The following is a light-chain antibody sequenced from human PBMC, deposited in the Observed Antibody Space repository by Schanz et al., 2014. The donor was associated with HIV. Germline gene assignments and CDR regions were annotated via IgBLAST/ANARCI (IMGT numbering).Light chain of an antibody. J-gene: IGKJ5*01. V-gene: IGKV3-11*01. CDR1: QSVNSY. Sequence: EIVLTQSPATLSLSPGERATLSCRASQSVNSYLAWYQQEPGQAPRIVIYGASNRATGIPHRFSGSGSGTDYTLTISRLEPEDFAVYYCQQRTNWPPPTFGQGTRLETK. CDR2: GAS. CDR3: QQRTNWPPPT.